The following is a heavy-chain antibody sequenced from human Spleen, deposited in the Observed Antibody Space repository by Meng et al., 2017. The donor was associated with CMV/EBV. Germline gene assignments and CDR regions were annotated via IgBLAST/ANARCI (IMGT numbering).Heavy chain of an antibody. V-gene: IGHV3-15*01. CDR1: GFTFSNTW. J-gene: IGHJ4*02. Sequence: SCTASGFTFSNTWMNWVRQVPGKGLEWVGRIKTDGGTTDYAAPVKGRFTISRDDSKNTLFLQMHSLKIEDTAVYYCTAEVAASILLFHWGLGSLVTVSS. D-gene: IGHD2-2*02. CDR2: IKTDGGTT. CDR3: TAEVAASILLFH.